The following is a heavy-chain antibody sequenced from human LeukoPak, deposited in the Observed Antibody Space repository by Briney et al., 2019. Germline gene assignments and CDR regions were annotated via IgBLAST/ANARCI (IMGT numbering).Heavy chain of an antibody. CDR2: TYYRSQWYN. CDR1: GDSVPSSSAT. Sequence: SQTLSLTCAISGDSVPSSSATWSWIRQSPSSGLECLGRTYYRSQWYNDYAVSVRSRITINPDTSKNQFSLHLNSVTPEDTAVYYCARGWNYIDSWGQGTLVTVSS. V-gene: IGHV6-1*01. D-gene: IGHD1-1*01. J-gene: IGHJ4*02. CDR3: ARGWNYIDS.